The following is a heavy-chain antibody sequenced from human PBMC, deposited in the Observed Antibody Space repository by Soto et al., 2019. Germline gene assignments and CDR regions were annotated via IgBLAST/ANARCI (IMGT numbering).Heavy chain of an antibody. CDR3: ARSRPNYGDYRSKDFQH. D-gene: IGHD4-17*01. CDR1: GGSISSYY. J-gene: IGHJ1*01. V-gene: IGHV3-21*01. Sequence: PSETLSLTCTVSGGSISSYYWSWVRQAPGKGLEWVSSISSSSSYIYYADSVKGRFTISRDNAKNSLYLQMNSLRAEDTAVYYCARSRPNYGDYRSKDFQHWGQGTLVTVSS. CDR2: ISSSSSYI.